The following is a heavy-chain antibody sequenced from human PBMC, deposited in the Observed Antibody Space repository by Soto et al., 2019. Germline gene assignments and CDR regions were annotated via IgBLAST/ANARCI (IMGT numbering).Heavy chain of an antibody. CDR1: GGTFSSYA. V-gene: IGHV1-69*06. J-gene: IGHJ6*02. CDR3: AREVPVWQQNSLRYYGMDV. CDR2: IIPIFGTA. Sequence: GASVKVSCKASGGTFSSYAISWVRQAPGQGLEWMGGIIPIFGTANYAQKFQGRVTITADKSTSTAYMELSSLRSEDTAVYYCAREVPVWQQNSLRYYGMDVWGQGTTVTVSS. D-gene: IGHD6-13*01.